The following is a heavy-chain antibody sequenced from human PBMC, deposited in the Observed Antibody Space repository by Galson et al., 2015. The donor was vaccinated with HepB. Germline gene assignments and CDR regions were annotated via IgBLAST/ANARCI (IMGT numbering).Heavy chain of an antibody. V-gene: IGHV6-1*01. CDR3: AREGSRPDWGYPDS. CDR2: TFYRSRWYN. J-gene: IGHJ4*02. CDR1: GDSVSSSNTA. Sequence: CAISGDSVSSSNTAWNWIRQSPSRGLEWLGRTFYRSRWYNDYAVSVRGRISINPDTSKNQFSLHLNSVTPEDTAVYYCAREGSRPDWGYPDSWGQGTLVAVSS. D-gene: IGHD7-27*01.